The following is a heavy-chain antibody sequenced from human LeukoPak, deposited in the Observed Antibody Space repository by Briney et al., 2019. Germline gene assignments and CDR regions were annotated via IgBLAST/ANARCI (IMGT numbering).Heavy chain of an antibody. D-gene: IGHD4-17*01. CDR3: ARGLKDYEDYYGMDV. J-gene: IGHJ6*02. CDR2: IIPIFGTA. V-gene: IGHV1-69*05. CDR1: GGTFSSYA. Sequence: GASVKVSCKASGGTFSSYAISWVRQAPGQGLEWMGGIIPIFGTANYAQKFQGRVTMTRNTSISTAYMELSSLRSEDTAVYYCARGLKDYEDYYGMDVWGQGTTVTVSS.